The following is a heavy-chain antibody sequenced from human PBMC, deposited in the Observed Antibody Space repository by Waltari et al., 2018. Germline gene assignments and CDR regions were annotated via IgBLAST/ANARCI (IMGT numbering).Heavy chain of an antibody. CDR2: MYSGGST. V-gene: IGHV3-66*01. D-gene: IGHD1-1*01. CDR1: GFSVTTNY. CDR3: ATDRMSTTAFDY. Sequence: EVQLVQSGGGLVQPGGSLRLSCLVSGFSVTTNYMTWVRQAPGEGLEWVSTMYSGGSTYYADSVKGRLTISRDTSTNMVYLHMTNLRVEDTAVYYCATDRMSTTAFDYWGQGTLVTVSS. J-gene: IGHJ4*02.